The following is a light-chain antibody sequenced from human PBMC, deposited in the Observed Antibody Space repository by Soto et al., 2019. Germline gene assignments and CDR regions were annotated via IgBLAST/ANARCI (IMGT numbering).Light chain of an antibody. J-gene: IGLJ2*01. CDR3: SSYTSSSTLV. CDR2: DVS. CDR1: SSDVGRYNY. Sequence: QSALTQPASVSGSPGQSITISCTGTSSDVGRYNYVAWYQQHPDKAPKLMIYDVSYRPSGVSNRFSGSKSGYTASLTISGLQAEDEADYYCSSYTSSSTLVFGGGTKLTVL. V-gene: IGLV2-14*01.